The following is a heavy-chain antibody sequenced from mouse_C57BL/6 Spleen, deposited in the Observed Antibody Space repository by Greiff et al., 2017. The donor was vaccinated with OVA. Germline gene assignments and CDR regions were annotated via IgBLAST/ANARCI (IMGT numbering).Heavy chain of an antibody. CDR3: ASNRGYFDV. V-gene: IGHV7-3*01. CDR2: IRNKANGYTT. Sequence: EVKLVESGGGLVQPGGSLSLSCAASGFTFTDYYMSWVRQPPGKALEWLGFIRNKANGYTTEYSASVKGRFTISRDNSQSILYLQMNALRAEDSATYYCASNRGYFDVWGTGTTVTVSS. CDR1: GFTFTDYY. J-gene: IGHJ1*03.